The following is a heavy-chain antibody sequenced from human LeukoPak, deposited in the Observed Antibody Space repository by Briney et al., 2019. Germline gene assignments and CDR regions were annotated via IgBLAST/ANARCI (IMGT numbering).Heavy chain of an antibody. CDR3: AKDYGYCSGGSCYRESYFDY. CDR2: IRYDGSNK. D-gene: IGHD2-15*01. J-gene: IGHJ4*02. V-gene: IGHV3-30*02. CDR1: GFTFSSYG. Sequence: GGSLRLSCAASGFTFSSYGMHWVRQAPGKGLEWVAFIRYDGSNKYYADSVKGRSTISRDNSKNTLYLQMNSLRAEDTAVYYCAKDYGYCSGGSCYRESYFDYWGQGTLVTVSS.